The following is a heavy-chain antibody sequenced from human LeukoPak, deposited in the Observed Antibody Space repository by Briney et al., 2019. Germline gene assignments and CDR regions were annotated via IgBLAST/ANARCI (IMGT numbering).Heavy chain of an antibody. V-gene: IGHV4-39*01. CDR3: ARQGYCTNGVCSTDFDY. J-gene: IGHJ4*02. Sequence: SETLSLTCTVSGGSISSSSYYWGWIRQPPGKGLEWIGSIYYSGSTYYNPSLKSRVTISVDTSKNQFSLKLSSVTAADTAVYYCARQGYCTNGVCSTDFDYWGQGTLVTVSS. CDR2: IYYSGST. D-gene: IGHD2-8*01. CDR1: GGSISSSSYY.